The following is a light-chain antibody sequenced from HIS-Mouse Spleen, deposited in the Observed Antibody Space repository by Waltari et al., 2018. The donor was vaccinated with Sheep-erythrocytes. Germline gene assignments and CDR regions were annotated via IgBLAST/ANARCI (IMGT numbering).Light chain of an antibody. Sequence: QSALTQPASVSGSPGQSITISCPGTSSDVGSYNLFSWYQPHPGQAPKLMIYEGSKRPSGVSNRFSGSKSGNTASLTISGLQAEDEADYYCCSYAGSSTPWVFGGGTKLTVL. J-gene: IGLJ3*02. CDR3: CSYAGSSTPWV. CDR1: SSDVGSYNL. V-gene: IGLV2-23*01. CDR2: EGS.